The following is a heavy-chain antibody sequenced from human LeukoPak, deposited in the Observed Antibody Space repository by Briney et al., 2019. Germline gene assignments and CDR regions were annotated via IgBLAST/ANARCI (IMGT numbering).Heavy chain of an antibody. CDR1: GYTFTGYC. CDR2: INPNSGGT. J-gene: IGHJ4*02. D-gene: IGHD3-22*01. Sequence: ASVKVSCKASGYTFTGYCMHWVRQAPGQGLEWMGWINPNSGGTNYAQKFQGRVTMTRDTSISTAYMELSRLRSDDTAVYYCAEDHYDSSGFFDYWGQGTLVTVSS. V-gene: IGHV1-2*02. CDR3: AEDHYDSSGFFDY.